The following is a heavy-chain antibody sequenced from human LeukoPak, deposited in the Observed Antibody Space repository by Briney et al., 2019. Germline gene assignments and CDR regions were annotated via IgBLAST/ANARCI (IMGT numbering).Heavy chain of an antibody. CDR2: IYYSGST. V-gene: IGHV4-39*01. Sequence: SETLSLTCTVSGGSISSSSYYWGWIRQPPGKGLEWIGSIYYSGSTYYNPSLKSRVTISVDTSKNQFSLKLSSVTAADTAVYYCARTSYYYDSSGKPFDYWGQGTLVTVSS. D-gene: IGHD3-22*01. CDR1: GGSISSSSYY. J-gene: IGHJ4*02. CDR3: ARTSYYYDSSGKPFDY.